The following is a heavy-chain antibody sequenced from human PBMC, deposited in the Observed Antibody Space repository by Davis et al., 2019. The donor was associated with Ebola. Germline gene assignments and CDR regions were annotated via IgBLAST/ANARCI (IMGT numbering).Heavy chain of an antibody. CDR1: GFTFSSYA. V-gene: IGHV3-64*01. CDR3: ARGIAVAGTMSNWFDP. J-gene: IGHJ5*02. Sequence: GESLRLSCAASGFTFSSYAMHWVRQAPGKGLEYVSAISSNGGSTYYANSVKGRFTISRDNSKNTLYLQMGSLRAEDMAVYYCARGIAVAGTMSNWFDPWGQGTLVTVSS. D-gene: IGHD6-19*01. CDR2: ISSNGGST.